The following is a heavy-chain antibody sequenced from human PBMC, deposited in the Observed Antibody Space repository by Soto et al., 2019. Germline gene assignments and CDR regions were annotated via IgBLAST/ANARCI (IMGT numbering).Heavy chain of an antibody. Sequence: SETLSLTCIVSGGSLRSYYWTWIRQPAGKGLEWIGRIYTSGSTNYNPSLKSRVTMSVDTSKNQFSLKLSSVTAADTAVYYCAAYSSSLGTFDIWGQGTKVTVSS. CDR1: GGSLRSYY. J-gene: IGHJ3*02. CDR2: IYTSGST. D-gene: IGHD6-13*01. CDR3: AAYSSSLGTFDI. V-gene: IGHV4-4*07.